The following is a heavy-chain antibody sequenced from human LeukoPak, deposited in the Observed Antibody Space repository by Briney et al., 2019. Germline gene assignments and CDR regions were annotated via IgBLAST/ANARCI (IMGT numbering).Heavy chain of an antibody. D-gene: IGHD6-19*01. V-gene: IGHV1-18*01. Sequence: GASVKVSCKASGYTFTSYGISWVRQAPGQGLEWMGWISAYNGNTNYAQKLQGRVTMTTDTSTSTAYMELRSLRSDDTAVYYCARDSWAFIPGIAVAGPTFDYWGQGTLVTVSS. CDR3: ARDSWAFIPGIAVAGPTFDY. CDR2: ISAYNGNT. CDR1: GYTFTSYG. J-gene: IGHJ4*02.